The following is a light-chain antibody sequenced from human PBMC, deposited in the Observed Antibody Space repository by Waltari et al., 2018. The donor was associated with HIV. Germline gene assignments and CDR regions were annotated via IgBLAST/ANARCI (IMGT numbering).Light chain of an antibody. CDR2: GNN. Sequence: QSVLTQPPSVSGAPGQTVTVSCTGSTSNLGANFDVHCYQHLPGTAPKLLIYGNNNRPSGVPARFSGSRSGSSASLAITGLQAEDEADYYCQSYDNVLTAVIFGGGTKVTVL. V-gene: IGLV1-40*01. CDR3: QSYDNVLTAVI. CDR1: TSNLGANFD. J-gene: IGLJ2*01.